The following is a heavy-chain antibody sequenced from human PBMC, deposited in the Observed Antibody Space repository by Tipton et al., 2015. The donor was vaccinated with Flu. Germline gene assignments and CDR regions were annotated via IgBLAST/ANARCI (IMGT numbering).Heavy chain of an antibody. CDR1: GGSINSYY. J-gene: IGHJ5*01. V-gene: IGHV4-4*08. Sequence: GLVKPSETLSLTCTVSGGSINSYYWSWIRQTPGKGLEWIGNICPGSPYYNPSRRSRVTISVARAKAQFSLRLTSVTAADTAVYFCARRDFSNYVSEPKNWFDFWGQGTLVTVSS. CDR2: ICPGSP. D-gene: IGHD4-11*01. CDR3: ARRDFSNYVSEPKNWFDF.